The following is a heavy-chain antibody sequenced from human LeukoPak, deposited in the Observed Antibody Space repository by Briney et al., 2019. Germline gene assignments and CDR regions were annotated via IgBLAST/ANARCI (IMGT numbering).Heavy chain of an antibody. CDR1: GFTFSDYN. D-gene: IGHD6-19*01. CDR3: ARDRFQAVAAKY. J-gene: IGHJ4*02. CDR2: ITISTGII. V-gene: IGHV3-48*01. Sequence: GGSLRLSCAASGFTFSDYNMNWVRQAPGKGLEWVAYITISTGIIYYADSVKGRFTISRDNAKNSLYLQMNSLRAEDTAVYYCARDRFQAVAAKYWGQGTLVTVSS.